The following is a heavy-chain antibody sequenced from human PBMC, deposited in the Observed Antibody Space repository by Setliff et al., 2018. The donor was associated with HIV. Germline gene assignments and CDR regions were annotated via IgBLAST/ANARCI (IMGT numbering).Heavy chain of an antibody. CDR2: ISGHNGYT. Sequence: ASVKVSCKASGYTFNDYGISWVRQAPGHGLEWMGWISGHNGYTNYAQKVQDRVTMTTDTSTSTAYMELRGLRSDDTAVYYCARDRSSSGDYNEEHLFEYWGQGTLVTVSS. D-gene: IGHD3-22*01. V-gene: IGHV1-18*01. CDR3: ARDRSSSGDYNEEHLFEY. CDR1: GYTFNDYG. J-gene: IGHJ4*02.